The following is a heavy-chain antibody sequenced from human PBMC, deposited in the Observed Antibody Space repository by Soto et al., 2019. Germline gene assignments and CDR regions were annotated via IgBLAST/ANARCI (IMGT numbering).Heavy chain of an antibody. D-gene: IGHD6-19*01. J-gene: IGHJ5*02. V-gene: IGHV3-23*01. Sequence: PGGSLRLSCAASGFTFSSYAMSWVRQAPGKGLEWVSAISGSGGSTYYADSVKGRFTISRDNSKNTLYLQMNSLRAEDTAVYYCAKTGGQWLVESWFDPWGQGTLVTSPQ. CDR2: ISGSGGST. CDR3: AKTGGQWLVESWFDP. CDR1: GFTFSSYA.